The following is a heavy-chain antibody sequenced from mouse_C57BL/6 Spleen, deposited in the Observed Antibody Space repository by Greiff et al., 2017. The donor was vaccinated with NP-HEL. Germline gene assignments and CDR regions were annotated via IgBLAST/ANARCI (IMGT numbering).Heavy chain of an antibody. CDR1: GYTFTSYW. D-gene: IGHD1-1*01. J-gene: IGHJ3*01. Sequence: QVQLQQPGAKLVKPGASVKLSCKASGYTFTSYWMHWVKQRPGQGLEWIGMIHPNSGSTNYNEKFKSKATLTVDKSSSTAYMQLSSLTSEDSAVYYCASDHYYGSKGFAYWGQGTLVTVSA. CDR3: ASDHYYGSKGFAY. V-gene: IGHV1-64*01. CDR2: IHPNSGST.